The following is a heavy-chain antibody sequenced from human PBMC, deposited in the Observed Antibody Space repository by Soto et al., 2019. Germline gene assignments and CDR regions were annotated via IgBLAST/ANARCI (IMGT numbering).Heavy chain of an antibody. D-gene: IGHD6-19*01. J-gene: IGHJ4*02. V-gene: IGHV3-74*01. Sequence: EVQLVESGGGLVQPGGSLRLSCAASGFTFSSNWMHWVRQAPGKGLVWVSRINSDGSSTSYADSVKGRFTISRDNAKNTLYLQMIRLRAEDTAVYYCAKYTSGTGGFDCWGPGTLVTVSS. CDR2: INSDGSST. CDR1: GFTFSSNW. CDR3: AKYTSGTGGFDC.